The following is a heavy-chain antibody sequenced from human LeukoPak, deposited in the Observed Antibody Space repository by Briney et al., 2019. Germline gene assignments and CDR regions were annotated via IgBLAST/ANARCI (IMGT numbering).Heavy chain of an antibody. Sequence: GGSLRLSCAASRFTSKSYAMTWLRHAQGMGLMWVLATGGGGDKVFYADSVKGRFTISRDNSKQTLYLQMNSLGAADTAVYYCAKVSSGEHTFWSDFSQDKWFDPWGLGTLVTVAS. CDR1: RFTSKSYA. CDR3: AKVSSGEHTFWSDFSQDKWFDP. CDR2: TGGGGDKV. J-gene: IGHJ5*02. V-gene: IGHV3-23*01. D-gene: IGHD3-3*01.